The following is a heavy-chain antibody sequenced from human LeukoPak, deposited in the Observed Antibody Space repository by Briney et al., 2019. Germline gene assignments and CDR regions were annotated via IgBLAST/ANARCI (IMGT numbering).Heavy chain of an antibody. CDR3: AREGGGSSGLAFDI. CDR2: IIPIFGTA. D-gene: IGHD1-26*01. Sequence: GASVKVSCKASGGTFNGYAISWVRQAPGQGLEWMGGIIPIFGTANYAQKFQGRVTITADESTSTAYMELSSLRSEDTAVYYCAREGGGSSGLAFDIWGQGTMVTVSS. J-gene: IGHJ3*02. V-gene: IGHV1-69*13. CDR1: GGTFNGYA.